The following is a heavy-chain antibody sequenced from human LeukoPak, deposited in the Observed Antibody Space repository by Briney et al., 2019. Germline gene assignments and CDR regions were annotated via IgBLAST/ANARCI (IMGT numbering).Heavy chain of an antibody. D-gene: IGHD3-10*01. CDR3: ARGLKGSGSYSYYYYMDV. J-gene: IGHJ6*03. V-gene: IGHV4-61*02. Sequence: PSETLSLTCTVSGGSISSGSYYWSWIRQPAGKVLEWIGRSYTSGSTNYNPSLKSRVTISVDTSKNQFSLKLSSVTAAATAVYYCARGLKGSGSYSYYYYMDVWGKGTTVTISS. CDR1: GGSISSGSYY. CDR2: SYTSGST.